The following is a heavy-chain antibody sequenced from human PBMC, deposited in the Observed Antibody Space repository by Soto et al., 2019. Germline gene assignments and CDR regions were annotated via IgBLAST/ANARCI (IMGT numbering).Heavy chain of an antibody. J-gene: IGHJ4*02. D-gene: IGHD5-18*01. Sequence: SETLSLTCTVSGGFISSGGYYWSWIRQHPGKGLEWIGYIYYSGSTYYNPSLKSRVTISVDTSKNQFSLKLSSVTAADTAVYYCAREDTAMVFRYFDYWGQGTLVTVSS. CDR3: AREDTAMVFRYFDY. V-gene: IGHV4-31*03. CDR1: GGFISSGGYY. CDR2: IYYSGST.